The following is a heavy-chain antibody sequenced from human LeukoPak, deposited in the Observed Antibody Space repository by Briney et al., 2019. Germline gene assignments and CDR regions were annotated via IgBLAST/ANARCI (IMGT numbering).Heavy chain of an antibody. D-gene: IGHD2-2*01. V-gene: IGHV3-30*02. CDR2: IRYDGSNK. Sequence: GGSLRLSCAASGFTFSSYGMHWVRQAPGKGLEWVAFIRYDGSNKYYADSVKGRFTISRDNSKSTLYLQMNNLRAEDTAVYYCAIHWSYCSTTSCFFNYYYYYMDVWGKGTTVTVSS. CDR1: GFTFSSYG. J-gene: IGHJ6*03. CDR3: AIHWSYCSTTSCFFNYYYYYMDV.